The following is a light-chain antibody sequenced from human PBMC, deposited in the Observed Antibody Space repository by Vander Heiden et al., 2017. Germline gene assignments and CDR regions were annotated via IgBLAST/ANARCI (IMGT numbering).Light chain of an antibody. Sequence: DIQMTQSPSSLSASIGDRVTITCRASQTINTYLNWYQQKPGEAPKLLIYSAFNLQDGVPSRFSGSRSGTNFTLTINSLQPEDFASYFCQQSYSTMWTFGQGTKVEVK. CDR2: SAF. J-gene: IGKJ1*01. CDR3: QQSYSTMWT. V-gene: IGKV1-39*01. CDR1: QTINTY.